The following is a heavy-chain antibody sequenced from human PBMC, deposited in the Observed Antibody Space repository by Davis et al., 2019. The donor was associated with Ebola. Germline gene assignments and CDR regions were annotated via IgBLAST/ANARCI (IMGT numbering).Heavy chain of an antibody. D-gene: IGHD1-7*01. J-gene: IGHJ4*02. CDR3: ARVGGDGTSYLEGLDY. Sequence: MPGGSLRLSCNVSGGSISSHYCSWIRQPPGKGLEWIGYIYYSGSTNYNASLKSRVTISVDTPKNQISLKLSSVTAADTAVYYCARVGGDGTSYLEGLDYWGQGMLVTVSS. CDR2: IYYSGST. CDR1: GGSISSHY. V-gene: IGHV4-59*11.